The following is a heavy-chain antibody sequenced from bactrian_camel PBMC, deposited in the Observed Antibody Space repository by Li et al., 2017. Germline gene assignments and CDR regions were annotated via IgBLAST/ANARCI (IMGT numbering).Heavy chain of an antibody. D-gene: IGHD3*01. CDR1: RFFAC. J-gene: IGHJ4*01. Sequence: HVQLVESGGGSVRAGGSLTLYCAASRFFACMGWFRQAPGKEVEWVVGITSLPSLFRAASYADSVKGRFTISRDNAKDTLYLQMNSLKIEDTAVYYCALGSSRQATTTARGKGTQVTVS. V-gene: IGHV3S6*01. CDR2: ITSLPSLFRAA.